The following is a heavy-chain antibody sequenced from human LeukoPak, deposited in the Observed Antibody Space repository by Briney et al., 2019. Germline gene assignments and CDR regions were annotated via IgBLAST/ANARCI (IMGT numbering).Heavy chain of an antibody. CDR2: ISYDGSNK. J-gene: IGHJ3*02. D-gene: IGHD3-3*01. CDR3: ASPPSYYDFWSGSPRRGNAFDI. V-gene: IGHV3-30-3*01. Sequence: PGGSLRLSCAASGFTFSSYAMHWVRQAPGKGLEWVAVISYDGSNKYYADSVKGRFTISRDNSKNTLYLQMNSLRAEDTAVYYCASPPSYYDFWSGSPRRGNAFDIWGQGTMVTVSS. CDR1: GFTFSSYA.